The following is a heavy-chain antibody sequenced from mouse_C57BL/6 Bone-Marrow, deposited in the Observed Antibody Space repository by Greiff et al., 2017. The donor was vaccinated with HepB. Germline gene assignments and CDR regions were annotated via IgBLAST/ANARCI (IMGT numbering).Heavy chain of an antibody. D-gene: IGHD2-4*01. V-gene: IGHV5-2*03. Sequence: EVKLEESGGGLVQPGESLKLSCESNEYEFPSHDMSWVRKTPEKRLELVAAINSDGGSTYYPDTMERRFIISRDNTKKTLYLQMSSLRSEDTALYYCATMITYYAMDYWGQGTSVTVSS. CDR2: INSDGGST. CDR1: EYEFPSHD. CDR3: ATMITYYAMDY. J-gene: IGHJ4*01.